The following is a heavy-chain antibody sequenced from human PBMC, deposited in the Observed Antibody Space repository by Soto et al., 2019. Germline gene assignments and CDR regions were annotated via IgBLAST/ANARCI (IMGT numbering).Heavy chain of an antibody. V-gene: IGHV4-30-4*01. Sequence: SETLSLTCTGSGGSISSGDYYWSWIRQPPGKGLEWIGYIYYSGSTYYNPSLKSRVTISVDTSKNQFSLKLSSVTAADTAVYYCAREQVVRGVIISPFDYWGQGTLVTVSS. J-gene: IGHJ4*02. CDR3: AREQVVRGVIISPFDY. CDR1: GGSISSGDYY. D-gene: IGHD3-10*01. CDR2: IYYSGST.